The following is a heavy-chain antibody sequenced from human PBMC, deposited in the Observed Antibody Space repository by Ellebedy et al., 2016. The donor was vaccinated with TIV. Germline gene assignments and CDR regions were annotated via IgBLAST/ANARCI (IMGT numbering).Heavy chain of an antibody. V-gene: IGHV4-59*01. D-gene: IGHD3-10*01. J-gene: IGHJ4*02. CDR3: ARAAYGSGSSIFDY. CDR1: GASMHNYY. Sequence: MPSETLSLTCPVSGASMHNYYWSWIRQPQGKGLGWIGSIYYSGSTNYNPSLRSRVTMSIDTSKNEFSLKLRSVTAADTAVYYCARAAYGSGSSIFDYWGQGTLVTVSS. CDR2: IYYSGST.